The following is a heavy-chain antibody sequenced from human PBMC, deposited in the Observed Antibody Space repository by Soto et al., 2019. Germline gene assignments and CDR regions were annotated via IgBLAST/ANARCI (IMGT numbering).Heavy chain of an antibody. Sequence: TSETLSLTCTVSGDSVSNSGYYWGWIRQSPGKRLEWIGSVSFSGSKYYNPSLRGRVTFSVDTSKTLISLKLRSVTAADTAVYYCARGSTWQGRDWFDPWGQGTLVTVSS. V-gene: IGHV4-39*01. J-gene: IGHJ5*02. CDR2: VSFSGSK. CDR3: ARGSTWQGRDWFDP. D-gene: IGHD6-13*01. CDR1: GDSVSNSGYY.